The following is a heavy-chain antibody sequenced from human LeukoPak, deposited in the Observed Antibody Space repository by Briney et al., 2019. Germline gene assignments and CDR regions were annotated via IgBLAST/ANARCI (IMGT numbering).Heavy chain of an antibody. Sequence: GGSLRLSCAASGFPFSSSWVHWVRQAPGKGLEWVSVISGSGGATFYGDSVQGRFTISRDNSRDTLYLQMNSLTAEDTAVYYCGKYLQTTVGANDYWGQGTLVTVSS. D-gene: IGHD1-26*01. V-gene: IGHV3-23*01. CDR1: GFPFSSSW. CDR3: GKYLQTTVGANDY. J-gene: IGHJ4*02. CDR2: ISGSGGAT.